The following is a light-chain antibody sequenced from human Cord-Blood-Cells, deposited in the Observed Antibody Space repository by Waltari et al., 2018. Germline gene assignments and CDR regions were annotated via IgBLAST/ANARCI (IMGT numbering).Light chain of an antibody. CDR1: SSDVGGYNY. Sequence: QSALTQPPSASGSPGQSVTISCTGTSSDVGGYNYVSWYQQHPGNAPKLMIYEVSKRPSGGPARFPASKSGNTASLTVSGLQAEDEADYYCSSYAGSNNLVFGGGTTLTVL. V-gene: IGLV2-8*01. CDR2: EVS. J-gene: IGLJ2*01. CDR3: SSYAGSNNLV.